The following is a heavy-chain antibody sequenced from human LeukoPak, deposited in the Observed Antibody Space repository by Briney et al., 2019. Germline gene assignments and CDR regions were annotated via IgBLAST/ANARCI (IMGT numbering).Heavy chain of an antibody. CDR1: GGSISSSIYY. CDR3: ARGHGAVTTQNWFDP. D-gene: IGHD4-17*01. CDR2: IYYSGST. V-gene: IGHV4-39*01. Sequence: KPSETLSLTCSVSGGSISSSIYYWGWIRQPPGKGLEWIGSIYYSGSTYYNPSLKSRVTISVDTSKNQFSLKLRSVTAADTAVYYCARGHGAVTTQNWFDPWGQGTLVTVSS. J-gene: IGHJ5*02.